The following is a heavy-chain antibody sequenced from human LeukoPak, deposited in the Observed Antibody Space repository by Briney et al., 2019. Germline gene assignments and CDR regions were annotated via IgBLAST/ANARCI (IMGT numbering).Heavy chain of an antibody. CDR3: AKVNYYDSLRYFQY. Sequence: AGGSLRLSCAASGFTFSSYGMHWVRQAPGKGLEWVAVISYDGSNKYYADSVKGRFTISRDNSKNTLYLQMNSLRAEDTAVYYCAKVNYYDSLRYFQYWGQGTLVTVSS. CDR2: ISYDGSNK. V-gene: IGHV3-30*18. CDR1: GFTFSSYG. J-gene: IGHJ1*01. D-gene: IGHD3-22*01.